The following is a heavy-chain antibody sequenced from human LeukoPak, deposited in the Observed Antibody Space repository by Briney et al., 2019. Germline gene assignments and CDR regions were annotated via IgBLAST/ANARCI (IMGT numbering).Heavy chain of an antibody. D-gene: IGHD3-22*01. V-gene: IGHV1-46*01. J-gene: IGHJ5*02. CDR3: ARADSGGDSSGYKWFDP. CDR1: GYTFSSYY. Sequence: ASVKVSCKASGYTFSSYYMHWVRQAPGQGLEWMGIINPSGGSTSYAHKFQGRVAMTRDTSTSTVYMELSNLRPEDTAVYYCARADSGGDSSGYKWFDPWGQGTLVIVSS. CDR2: INPSGGST.